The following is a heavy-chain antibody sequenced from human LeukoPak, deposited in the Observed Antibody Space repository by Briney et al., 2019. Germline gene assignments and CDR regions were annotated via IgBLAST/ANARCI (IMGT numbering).Heavy chain of an antibody. J-gene: IGHJ3*02. Sequence: SSETLSLTCTVSGGSVSSGSYYWGWIRQPPGKGLEWLGYIYYSGSTNYNPSLKSRVTISVDTSKNQFSLKLSSVTAADTAVYYCARDGEGGAFDIWGQGTMVTVSS. V-gene: IGHV4-61*01. CDR3: ARDGEGGAFDI. D-gene: IGHD7-27*01. CDR1: GGSVSSGSYY. CDR2: IYYSGST.